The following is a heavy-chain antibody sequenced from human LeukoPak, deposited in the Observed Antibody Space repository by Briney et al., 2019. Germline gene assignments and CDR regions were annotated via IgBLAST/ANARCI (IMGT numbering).Heavy chain of an antibody. Sequence: SETLSLTCTVSGYSISSGYYWGWIRQPAGKGLEWIGRIYTSGSTNYNPSLKSRVTISVDTSKNQFSLKLSSVTAADTAVYYCAKSVGYCSSTSCYEGRRYYYYYMDVWGKGTTVTISS. D-gene: IGHD2-2*01. CDR2: IYTSGST. V-gene: IGHV4-61*02. CDR1: GYSISSGYY. J-gene: IGHJ6*03. CDR3: AKSVGYCSSTSCYEGRRYYYYYMDV.